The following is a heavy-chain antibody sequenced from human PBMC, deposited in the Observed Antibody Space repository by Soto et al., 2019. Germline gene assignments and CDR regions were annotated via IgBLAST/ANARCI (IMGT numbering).Heavy chain of an antibody. CDR2: ISSSSSTI. CDR3: ARVRSSGWDYYYYGMDV. CDR1: GFTFSSYS. Sequence: EVQLVESGGGLVQPGGSLRLSCAASGFTFSSYSMNWVRQAPGKGLEWVSYISSSSSTIYYADSVKGRFTISRDNAKNSLYLQMNSLRAEDTAVSYCARVRSSGWDYYYYGMDVWGQGTTVTVSS. V-gene: IGHV3-48*01. D-gene: IGHD6-19*01. J-gene: IGHJ6*02.